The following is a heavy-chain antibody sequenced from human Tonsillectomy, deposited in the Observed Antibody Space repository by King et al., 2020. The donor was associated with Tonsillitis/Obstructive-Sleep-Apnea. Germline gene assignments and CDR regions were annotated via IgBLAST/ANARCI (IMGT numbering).Heavy chain of an antibody. CDR2: IDPSDSYT. CDR1: GSSFTRYW. V-gene: IGHV5-10-1*01. CDR3: ARHYYDNSGSWGPLMLFDI. J-gene: IGHJ3*02. D-gene: IGHD3-22*01. Sequence: QLVQSGAEVKKPGESLRISCKASGSSFTRYWITWVRQMPGKGLEWMGRIDPSDSYTNYSPSFQGHVTISADKSISTAYLQWSSLQASDTAMYYCARHYYDNSGSWGPLMLFDIWGQGTMVTVSS.